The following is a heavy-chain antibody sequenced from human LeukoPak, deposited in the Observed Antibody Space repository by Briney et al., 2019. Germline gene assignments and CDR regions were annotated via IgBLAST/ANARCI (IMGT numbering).Heavy chain of an antibody. Sequence: GGSLRLSCATSGFTLSTSWMTWVRQAPGKGLEWVTNINREGSQIDYVDSVKGRFTISRDSANNALYLQMNSLRAEDTAVYYCTTDPGDSSGYYPFDYWGQGTLVTVSS. CDR3: TTDPGDSSGYYPFDY. D-gene: IGHD3-22*01. J-gene: IGHJ4*02. V-gene: IGHV3-7*01. CDR1: GFTLSTSW. CDR2: INREGSQI.